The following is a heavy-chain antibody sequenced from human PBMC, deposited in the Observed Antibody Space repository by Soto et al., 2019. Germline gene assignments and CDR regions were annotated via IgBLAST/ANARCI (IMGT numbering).Heavy chain of an antibody. D-gene: IGHD6-13*01. CDR2: ISSSGSTI. V-gene: IGHV3-48*03. Sequence: EVQLVESGGGLVQPGGSLRLSCAASGFTFSSYEMNWVRQAPGKGLEWVSYISSSGSTIYYADSVKGRFTISRDNAKNSLYLQMNSLRAEDTAVYYCARDSSSWGYFDYWGQGTLVTVSS. J-gene: IGHJ4*02. CDR3: ARDSSSWGYFDY. CDR1: GFTFSSYE.